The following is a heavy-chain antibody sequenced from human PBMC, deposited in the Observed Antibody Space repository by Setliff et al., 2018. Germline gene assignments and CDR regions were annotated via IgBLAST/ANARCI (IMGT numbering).Heavy chain of an antibody. J-gene: IGHJ4*02. D-gene: IGHD6-19*01. CDR1: GGSISSGSYY. CDR3: AGNPFNSGPPYYFDY. Sequence: SETLSLTCTVSGGSISSGSYYWGRIRQPPRKGLEWIGSIHYSGSTYYNPSLKSRVTISVDTSKNQFSLKLDSVIVADTAVYYCAGNPFNSGPPYYFDYWGQGTLVTVSS. CDR2: IHYSGST. V-gene: IGHV4-39*01.